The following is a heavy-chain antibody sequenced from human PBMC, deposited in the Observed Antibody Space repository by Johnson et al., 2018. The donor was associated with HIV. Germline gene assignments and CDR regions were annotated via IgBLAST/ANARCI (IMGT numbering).Heavy chain of an antibody. D-gene: IGHD1-26*01. CDR2: IKSNGANT. CDR1: GFGFSDYG. J-gene: IGHJ3*02. Sequence: VQLVESGGDVVRPGGSLRLSCAASGFGFSDYGMSWVRQVPGKGLEWVSGIKSNGANTAYADSVKGRFTISRDNAKRSLYLQMNSLRVEDTALYYCARAERSSAGVDAFDIWGQGTMVTVSS. CDR3: ARAERSSAGVDAFDI. V-gene: IGHV3-20*04.